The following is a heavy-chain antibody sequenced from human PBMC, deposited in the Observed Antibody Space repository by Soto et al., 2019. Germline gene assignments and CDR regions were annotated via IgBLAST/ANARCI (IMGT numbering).Heavy chain of an antibody. J-gene: IGHJ5*02. CDR3: TRDSPHPRLDP. Sequence: EVQLVESGGDFVQPGGSLRLSCAASGFTFSNYWMHWVRQAPGKGRVWVSRINNDSNNILYADSVKGRFTISRDNAKRTRYLKMNSLRTEDTAVYYCTRDSPHPRLDPWGQGTLVTVSS. V-gene: IGHV3-74*01. CDR1: GFTFSNYW. CDR2: INNDSNNI.